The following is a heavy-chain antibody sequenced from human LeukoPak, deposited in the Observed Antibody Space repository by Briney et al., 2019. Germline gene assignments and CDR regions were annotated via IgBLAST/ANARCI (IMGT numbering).Heavy chain of an antibody. D-gene: IGHD5-12*01. CDR2: INPNSGNT. V-gene: IGHV1-8*02. CDR3: ARGFSGYDFSRGYYFDY. J-gene: IGHJ4*02. Sequence: ASVKVSCKASGYTFTGYYMHWVRRAPGQGLEWMGWINPNSGNTGYAQKFQGRVTMTRNTSISTAYMELSSLRSEDTAVYYCARGFSGYDFSRGYYFDYWGQGTLVTVSS. CDR1: GYTFTGYY.